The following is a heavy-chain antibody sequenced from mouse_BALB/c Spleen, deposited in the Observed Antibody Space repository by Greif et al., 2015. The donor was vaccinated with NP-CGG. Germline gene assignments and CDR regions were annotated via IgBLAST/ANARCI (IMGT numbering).Heavy chain of an antibody. CDR1: GYTFTSYV. V-gene: IGHV1-14*01. Sequence: VQLQQSGPELVKPGASVKMSCKASGYTFTSYVMHWVKQKPGQGLEWIGYINPYNDGTKYNERFKGKATLTSDKSSSTAYMELSSLTSEDSAVYYCARWGNRYDDYYYAMDYWGQGTSVTVSS. CDR2: INPYNDGT. D-gene: IGHD2-14*01. J-gene: IGHJ4*01. CDR3: ARWGNRYDDYYYAMDY.